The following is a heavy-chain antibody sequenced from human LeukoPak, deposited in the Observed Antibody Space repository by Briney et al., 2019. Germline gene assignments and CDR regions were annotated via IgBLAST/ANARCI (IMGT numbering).Heavy chain of an antibody. D-gene: IGHD4-17*01. CDR3: AKSGSDGDYSYYFDY. V-gene: IGHV3-23*01. CDR1: GGSFSDYY. J-gene: IGHJ4*02. CDR2: ISGSGGST. Sequence: ETLSLTCAVYGGSFSDYYMSWIRQAPGKGLEWVSAISGSGGSTYYADSVKGRFTISRDNSKNTLYLQMNSLRAEDTAVYYCAKSGSDGDYSYYFDYWGQGTLVTVSS.